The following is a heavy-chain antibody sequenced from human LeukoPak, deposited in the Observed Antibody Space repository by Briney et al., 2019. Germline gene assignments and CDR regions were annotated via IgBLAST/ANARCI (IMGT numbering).Heavy chain of an antibody. Sequence: GRSLRLSCAASGFTFSSYAMHWVRQAPGKGLEWVAVISYDGSNKYYADSVKGRFTISRDNPKNTLYLQMNSLRAEDTAVYYCAKDMGVSGYSYDFFDYWGQGTLVTVSS. CDR2: ISYDGSNK. CDR3: AKDMGVSGYSYDFFDY. D-gene: IGHD5-18*01. J-gene: IGHJ4*02. V-gene: IGHV3-30*04. CDR1: GFTFSSYA.